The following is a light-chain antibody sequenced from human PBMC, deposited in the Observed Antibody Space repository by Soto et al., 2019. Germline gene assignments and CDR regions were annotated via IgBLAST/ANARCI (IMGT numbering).Light chain of an antibody. CDR2: AAS. CDR1: EGLIRW. V-gene: IGKV1D-16*02. CDR3: LQDYTTPLI. J-gene: IGKJ4*01. Sequence: DIHLTQSPSSLSASVGDRVTITCRAREGLIRWLAWYQQKPGKAPRSLVYAASSLQSGVPSRFRGSGCGTDLTLTLCNRRPEDAATFHCLQDYTTPLILGGGTKVEIK.